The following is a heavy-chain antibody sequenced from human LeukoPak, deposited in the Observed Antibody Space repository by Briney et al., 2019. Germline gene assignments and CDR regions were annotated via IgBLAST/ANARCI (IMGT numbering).Heavy chain of an antibody. CDR1: GFTFSSYS. V-gene: IGHV3-21*01. D-gene: IGHD1-14*01. CDR2: ISSSSSYI. Sequence: GGSLRLSCAVSGFTFSSYSMNWVRQAPGRGLEWVSYISSSSSYIYYADSAKGRFTITRDNAKNSLYLQMNSLRAEDTAVYYCARTGNYYYYYMDVWGKGTTVTVSS. J-gene: IGHJ6*03. CDR3: ARTGNYYYYYMDV.